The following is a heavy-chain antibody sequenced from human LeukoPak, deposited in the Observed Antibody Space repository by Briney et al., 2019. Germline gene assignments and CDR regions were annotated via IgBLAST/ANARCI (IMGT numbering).Heavy chain of an antibody. Sequence: PGGSLRLSCAASGFTFSSYAMHWVRQAPGKGLEWVAVISYDGSNKYYADSVKGRFTISRDNSKNTLYLQMNSLRAEDTAVYYCARDFDGSGYHFDYWGQGTLVTVSS. J-gene: IGHJ4*02. D-gene: IGHD3-22*01. V-gene: IGHV3-30*04. CDR2: ISYDGSNK. CDR3: ARDFDGSGYHFDY. CDR1: GFTFSSYA.